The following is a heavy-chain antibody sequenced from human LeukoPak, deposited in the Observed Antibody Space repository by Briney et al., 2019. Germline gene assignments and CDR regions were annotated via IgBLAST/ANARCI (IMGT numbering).Heavy chain of an antibody. CDR2: IYPADSDT. Sequence: PGESLKISCKTSGYSFTDYWLGWVRQMPGKGLEWMGIIYPADSDTRYSPSFQGQVTISADKSISTAYLQWSSLKASDTAMYYCARFGSTSYPPMEYWGQGTLVTVSS. V-gene: IGHV5-51*01. D-gene: IGHD2-2*01. CDR3: ARFGSTSYPPMEY. CDR1: GYSFTDYW. J-gene: IGHJ4*02.